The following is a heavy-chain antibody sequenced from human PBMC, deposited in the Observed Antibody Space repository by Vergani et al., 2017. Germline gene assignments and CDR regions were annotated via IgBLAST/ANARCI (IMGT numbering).Heavy chain of an antibody. CDR1: GGSISSGSYY. Sequence: QVQLQESGPGLVKPSQTLSLTCTVSGGSISSGSYYWGWIRQPPGKGLEWIGSIYYSGSTYYNPSLKSRVTISVDTSKNQFSLKLSSVTAADTAVYYCARQYYYDSSGYYYYDAFDIWGQGTMVTVSS. CDR2: IYYSGST. V-gene: IGHV4-39*01. CDR3: ARQYYYDSSGYYYYDAFDI. J-gene: IGHJ3*02. D-gene: IGHD3-22*01.